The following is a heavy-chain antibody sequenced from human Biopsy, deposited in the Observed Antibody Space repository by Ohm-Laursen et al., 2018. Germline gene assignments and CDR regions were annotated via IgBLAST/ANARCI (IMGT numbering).Heavy chain of an antibody. CDR3: AKWAGHDYGRNPANDPFDM. V-gene: IGHV3-21*04. Sequence: SLRLSCTASGFSFTSYTMNWVRQVPGKGLEWVSSITSRSGYKYYADSVKGRFTISRDNSKNTLHLQMNSLRAEDTAVYYCAKWAGHDYGRNPANDPFDMWGQGTVVTVSS. J-gene: IGHJ3*02. CDR2: ITSRSGYK. CDR1: GFSFTSYT. D-gene: IGHD4-23*01.